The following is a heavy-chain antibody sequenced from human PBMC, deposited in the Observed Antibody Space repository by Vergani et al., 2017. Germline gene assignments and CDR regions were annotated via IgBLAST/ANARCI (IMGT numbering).Heavy chain of an antibody. V-gene: IGHV1-69*13. CDR1: GGTFSSYA. D-gene: IGHD2-15*01. CDR3: ARASEPYCCGGSCYSSVSSSNWFDP. Sequence: QVQLVQSGAEVKKPGSSVKVSCKASGGTFSSYAISWVRQAPGQGLEWMGRIIPIFGKANYAQKFQGRVTMTADESTSTAYMELSSLRSEDTAVYYCARASEPYCCGGSCYSSVSSSNWFDPWGQGTLVTVSS. J-gene: IGHJ5*02. CDR2: IIPIFGKA.